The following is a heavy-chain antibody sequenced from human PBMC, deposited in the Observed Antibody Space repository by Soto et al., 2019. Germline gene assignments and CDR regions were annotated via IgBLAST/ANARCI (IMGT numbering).Heavy chain of an antibody. V-gene: IGHV1-18*01. CDR2: ISAYNGNT. CDR1: GYTFTSYG. D-gene: IGHD3-22*01. Sequence: ASVKVSCKASGYTFTSYGISWVRQAPGQGLEWMGWISAYNGNTNYAQKPQGRVTMTTDTSTSTAYMELRSLRSDDTAVYYCARALYYYDSSGYFRVDHWFDPWGQGTLVTVSS. J-gene: IGHJ5*02. CDR3: ARALYYYDSSGYFRVDHWFDP.